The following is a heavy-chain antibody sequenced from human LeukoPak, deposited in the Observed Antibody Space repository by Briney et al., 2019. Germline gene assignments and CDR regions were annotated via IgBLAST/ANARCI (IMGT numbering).Heavy chain of an antibody. J-gene: IGHJ4*02. D-gene: IGHD4-17*01. CDR2: ISSTGSTI. Sequence: KSGGSLRLYCAASAFTFSDYYMSWIRQAPGKGLEWVSYISSTGSTIYYADSVKGRFTISRDNAKSSLYLEMNSLRAEDTAVYYCATHYGDVVWLDYWGQGALVTVSS. V-gene: IGHV3-11*01. CDR3: ATHYGDVVWLDY. CDR1: AFTFSDYY.